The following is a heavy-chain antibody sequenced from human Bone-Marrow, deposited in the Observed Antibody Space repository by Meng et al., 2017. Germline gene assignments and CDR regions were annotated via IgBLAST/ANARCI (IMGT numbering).Heavy chain of an antibody. V-gene: IGHV3-23*04. Sequence: VPWAGSWGGFATPGGSRRPPCASSGFTFSSYARSWVRQAPGKGLEWVSAISGSGGSTYYADSVKGRFTISRDNSKNTLYLQMNSLRAEDTAVYYCAKEMAVLDYWGQGTLVTVSS. J-gene: IGHJ4*02. D-gene: IGHD5-24*01. CDR2: ISGSGGST. CDR3: AKEMAVLDY. CDR1: GFTFSSYA.